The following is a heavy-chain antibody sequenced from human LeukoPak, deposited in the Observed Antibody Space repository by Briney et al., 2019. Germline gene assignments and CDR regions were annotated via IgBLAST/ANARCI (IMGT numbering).Heavy chain of an antibody. D-gene: IGHD6-13*01. CDR3: ARDLRTLYSSSWYAGAFDI. CDR2: IFHSGST. J-gene: IGHJ3*02. V-gene: IGHV4-39*07. CDR1: GASISGNNCY. Sequence: PSETLSLTCTVSGASISGNNCYWDWIRQPPGKGLEWIGKIFHSGSTSYNPSLKSRITMSVDTSKNLFSLKVSSVTAADTAVYYCARDLRTLYSSSWYAGAFDIWGQGTLVTVSS.